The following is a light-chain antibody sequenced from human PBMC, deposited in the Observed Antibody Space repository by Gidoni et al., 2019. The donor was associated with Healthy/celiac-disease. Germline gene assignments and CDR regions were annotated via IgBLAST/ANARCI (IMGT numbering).Light chain of an antibody. CDR2: AAS. Sequence: DTVSTTCRASQSISSYLNWYQQKPGKAPTLLIYAASSLQSGVPSRFSGSGSGTDFTLTMSSLQPEDVATYYCQPSYSTPYSFGQGTKLEIK. CDR3: QPSYSTPYS. V-gene: IGKV1-39*01. CDR1: QSISSY. J-gene: IGKJ2*01.